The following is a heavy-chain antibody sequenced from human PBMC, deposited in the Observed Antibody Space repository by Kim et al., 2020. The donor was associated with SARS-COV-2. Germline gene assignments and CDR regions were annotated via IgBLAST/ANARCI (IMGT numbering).Heavy chain of an antibody. J-gene: IGHJ6*02. Sequence: SETLSLTCAVYGGSFSGYYWSWIRQPPGKGLEWVGEINHSESTNYNPSLKSRVTISVDTSKNQFSLKLSSVTAADTAVYYCARGRFRERNDYYYYYGMDVWGQGTPVTVSS. CDR3: ARGRFRERNDYYYYYGMDV. CDR1: GGSFSGYY. D-gene: IGHD3-10*01. CDR2: INHSEST. V-gene: IGHV4-34*01.